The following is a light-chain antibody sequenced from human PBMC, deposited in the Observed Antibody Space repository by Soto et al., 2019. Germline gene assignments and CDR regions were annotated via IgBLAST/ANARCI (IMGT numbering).Light chain of an antibody. CDR2: WAS. V-gene: IGKV4-1*01. CDR3: QQYYSTPLT. CDR1: QSVSYTSNNKNY. J-gene: IGKJ4*01. Sequence: DIVMTQSPDSLAVSLGERATINCKSSQSVSYTSNNKNYLAWYQQKPGQPPKLLIYWASTRESGVPDRFSGSGSATDFTLTISSLQAEDGAVYYCQQYYSTPLTFGGGTKVEIK.